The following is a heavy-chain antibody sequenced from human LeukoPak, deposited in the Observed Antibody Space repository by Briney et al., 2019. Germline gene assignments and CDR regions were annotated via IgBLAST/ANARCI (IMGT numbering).Heavy chain of an antibody. CDR2: IRYDGSIK. CDR1: GFIFSSYG. Sequence: GGSLRLSCAASGFIFSSYGMHWVRQAPGKGLEWVAFIRYDGSIKYYADSVKGRFTISRDNAKKSLHLQMNSLRAEDTALYYCARGEEYSSSLYQCDYWGQGTLVTVSS. D-gene: IGHD6-13*01. J-gene: IGHJ4*02. V-gene: IGHV3-30*02. CDR3: ARGEEYSSSLYQCDY.